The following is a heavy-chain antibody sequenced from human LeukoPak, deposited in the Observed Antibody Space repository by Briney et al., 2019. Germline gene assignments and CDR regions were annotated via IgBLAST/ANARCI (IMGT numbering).Heavy chain of an antibody. Sequence: PGGSLRLSCAASGLSFSSYWMHWVRQAPGKGLVWVSRINSDGSGTYYADSVKGRFTISRDNAKNTLYLQMNSLRAEDTAMYYCTVNTGSGTYGNFQYWGQGTLVTVSS. CDR1: GLSFSSYW. CDR3: TVNTGSGTYGNFQY. D-gene: IGHD3-10*01. CDR2: INSDGSGT. V-gene: IGHV3-74*01. J-gene: IGHJ1*01.